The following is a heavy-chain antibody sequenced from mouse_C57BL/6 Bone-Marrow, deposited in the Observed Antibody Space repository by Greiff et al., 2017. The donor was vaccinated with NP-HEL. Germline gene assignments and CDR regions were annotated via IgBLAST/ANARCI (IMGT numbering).Heavy chain of an antibody. CDR3: ARIRYYGSSYGAWFAY. V-gene: IGHV1-52*01. J-gene: IGHJ3*01. D-gene: IGHD1-1*01. CDR1: GYTFTSYW. Sequence: VQLQQPGAELVRPGSSVKLSCKASGYTFTSYWMHWVKQRPIQGLEWIGNIDPSDSETHYNQKFKDKATLTVDKSYSTAYMQLSSMTSEDSAVYYCARIRYYGSSYGAWFAYWGQGTLVTVSA. CDR2: IDPSDSET.